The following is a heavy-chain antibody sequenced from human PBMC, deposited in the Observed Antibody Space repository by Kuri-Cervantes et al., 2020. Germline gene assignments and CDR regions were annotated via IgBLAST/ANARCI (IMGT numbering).Heavy chain of an antibody. V-gene: IGHV3-33*08. CDR3: ARGIPYCSSTSCPNYYMDV. CDR1: GFTFSSYW. J-gene: IGHJ6*03. D-gene: IGHD2-2*01. CDR2: IWYDGSNK. Sequence: GGSLRLSCAASGFTFSSYWMSWVRQAPGKGLEWVAVIWYDGSNKYYADSVKGRFTISRDNSKNTLYLQMNSLRAEDTAVYYCARGIPYCSSTSCPNYYMDVWGKGTTVTVSS.